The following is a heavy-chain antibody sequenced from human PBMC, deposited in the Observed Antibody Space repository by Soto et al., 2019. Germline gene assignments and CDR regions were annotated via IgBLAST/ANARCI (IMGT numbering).Heavy chain of an antibody. Sequence: XTLSLPCTVSGXSLSSGAYWAWILQPPVKWPEWIASIYHGGTTFYNPSLKSRITISVDTSNNQFSLKLTSVTSAYTAVYYRARVHVMVVAGSTFDYWGHGTLGTVS. CDR3: ARVHVMVVAGSTFDY. D-gene: IGHD6-19*01. CDR1: GXSLSSGAY. V-gene: IGHV4-38-2*02. J-gene: IGHJ4*01. CDR2: IYHGGTT.